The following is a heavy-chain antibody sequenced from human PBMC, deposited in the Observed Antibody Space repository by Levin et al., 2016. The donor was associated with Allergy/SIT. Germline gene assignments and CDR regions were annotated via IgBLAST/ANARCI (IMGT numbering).Heavy chain of an antibody. CDR3: ARGGGGDYGWGDY. J-gene: IGHJ4*02. Sequence: SETLSLTCTVSGGSISSGSYYWSWIRQPAGKGLEWIGRIYTSGSTNYNPSLKSRVTISVDTSKNQFSLKLSSVTAADTAVYYCARGGGGDYGWGDYWGQGTLVTVSS. D-gene: IGHD2-21*02. CDR1: GGSISSGSYY. V-gene: IGHV4-61*02. CDR2: IYTSGST.